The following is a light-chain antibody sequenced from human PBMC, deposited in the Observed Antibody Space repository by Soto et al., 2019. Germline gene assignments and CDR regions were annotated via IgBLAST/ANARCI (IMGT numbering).Light chain of an antibody. CDR1: SSDVGGYNY. J-gene: IGLJ1*01. CDR3: SLYTSSSTYV. Sequence: QSALTQPASVSGSPGQSITISCTGTSSDVGGYNYVSWYQQHPGKAPKLMIYDVSNRPSGVSYRFSGSKSGNTASLTISGLQAEDEADYYCSLYTSSSTYVFGTGTQLTVL. CDR2: DVS. V-gene: IGLV2-14*01.